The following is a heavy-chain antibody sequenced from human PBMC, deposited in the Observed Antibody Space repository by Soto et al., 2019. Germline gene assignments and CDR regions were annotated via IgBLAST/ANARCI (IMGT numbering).Heavy chain of an antibody. V-gene: IGHV4-34*01. J-gene: IGHJ6*03. D-gene: IGHD2-15*01. CDR2: INHSGST. CDR3: ARGTCSGGSCYFGYRVPYMDV. CDR1: GGSFIGYY. Sequence: SETLSLTCAVYGGSFIGYYWSWILQPPWKGLEWIGEINHSGSTNYNPSLKSRVTISVDTSKNQFSLKLSSVTAADTAVYYCARGTCSGGSCYFGYRVPYMDVWGKGTTVTVSS.